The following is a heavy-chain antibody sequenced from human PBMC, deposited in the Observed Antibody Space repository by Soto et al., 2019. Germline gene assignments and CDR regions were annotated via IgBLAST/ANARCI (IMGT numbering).Heavy chain of an antibody. CDR2: ILYSGSA. CDR3: AREFIAATPGAHAFDL. J-gene: IGHJ3*01. V-gene: IGHV4-30-4*01. CDR1: GGSIRSANYF. D-gene: IGHD2-15*01. Sequence: QVQLQESGPGLVKPSQTLSLTCTVSGGSIRSANYFCSWVRQPPGKGLEWIGYILYSGSAYYNPSLKTRVTISVDTSKNQFFLKLNSVTAADTAVYYSAREFIAATPGAHAFDLWGQGTMLTVSS.